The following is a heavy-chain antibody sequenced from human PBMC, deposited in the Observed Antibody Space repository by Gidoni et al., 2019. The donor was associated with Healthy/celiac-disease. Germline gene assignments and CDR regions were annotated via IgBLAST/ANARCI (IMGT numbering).Heavy chain of an antibody. V-gene: IGHV1-69*01. Sequence: QVQLVQSGAEVKKPGSSVKLSCKASGGTFSSYAISLVRQAPGQGLEWMGGIIPIFGTANYAQKFQGRVTITADESTSTAYMELSSLRSEDTAVYYCARCPIAARRYYFDYWGQGTLVTVSS. J-gene: IGHJ4*02. CDR2: IIPIFGTA. CDR3: ARCPIAARRYYFDY. CDR1: GGTFSSYA. D-gene: IGHD6-6*01.